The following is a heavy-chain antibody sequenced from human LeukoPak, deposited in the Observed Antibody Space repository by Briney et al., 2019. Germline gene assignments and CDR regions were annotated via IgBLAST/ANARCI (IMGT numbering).Heavy chain of an antibody. D-gene: IGHD2-15*01. Sequence: QTGGSLRLSCAASGFTFSSYAMHWVRQAPGKGLEWVAVISYDGSNKYYADSVKGRFTISRDNSKNTLYLQMNSLRAEDTAVYYCARGVCSGGSCYGRIPQNWFDPWGQGTLVTVSS. CDR3: ARGVCSGGSCYGRIPQNWFDP. CDR2: ISYDGSNK. J-gene: IGHJ5*02. V-gene: IGHV3-30*04. CDR1: GFTFSSYA.